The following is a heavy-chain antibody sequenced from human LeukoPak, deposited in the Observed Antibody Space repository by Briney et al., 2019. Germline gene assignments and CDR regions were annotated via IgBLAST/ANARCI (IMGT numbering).Heavy chain of an antibody. CDR1: GGSISSGGYY. J-gene: IGHJ3*02. D-gene: IGHD3-10*01. CDR3: ARRLRGTMVRGAAGAFDI. Sequence: SETLSLTCTVSGGSISSGGYYWSWIRQHPGKGLEWIGYIYYSGSTYYNPSLKSRVTISVDTSKNQFSLKLSSVTAADTAVYYCARRLRGTMVRGAAGAFDIWGQGTMVTVSS. V-gene: IGHV4-31*03. CDR2: IYYSGST.